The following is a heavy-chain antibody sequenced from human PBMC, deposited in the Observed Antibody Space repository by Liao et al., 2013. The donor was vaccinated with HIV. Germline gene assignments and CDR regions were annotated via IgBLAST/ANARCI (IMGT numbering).Heavy chain of an antibody. D-gene: IGHD1-7*01. Sequence: QVQLQESGPGLVRPSETLSLNCTVSGGSIGSNYWNWIRQAPGKGLEWIGYIYYGGTTNYNPSLSSRVTMSVDRSKGQFSLKLSSVTVADTAIYYCARHQGLELQDGHFDQWGQGILVTVSS. CDR2: IYYGGTT. CDR1: GGSIGSNY. J-gene: IGHJ4*02. CDR3: ARHQGLELQDGHFDQ. V-gene: IGHV4-59*08.